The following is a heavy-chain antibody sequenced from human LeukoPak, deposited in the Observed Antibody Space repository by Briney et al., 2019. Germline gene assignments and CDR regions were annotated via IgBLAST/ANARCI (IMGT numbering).Heavy chain of an antibody. CDR1: GYTFTGYY. J-gene: IGHJ3*02. Sequence: ASVKVSCKASGYTFTGYYMYWLRQAPGQGLEWMGWINPNSGGTNYAQKFQDRVTMTRDTSISTAYMELSRLRSDDTAVYYCARVREGSWYVFDIWGQGTMVTVS. CDR3: ARVREGSWYVFDI. CDR2: INPNSGGT. D-gene: IGHD6-13*01. V-gene: IGHV1-2*02.